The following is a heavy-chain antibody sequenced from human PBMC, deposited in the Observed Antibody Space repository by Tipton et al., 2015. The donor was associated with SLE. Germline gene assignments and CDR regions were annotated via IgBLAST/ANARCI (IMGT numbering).Heavy chain of an antibody. V-gene: IGHV4-34*01. J-gene: IGHJ4*02. CDR3: ARDLFVEFYRSWSDYAYYFDY. D-gene: IGHD3-3*01. CDR2: INHRGST. Sequence: TLSLTCTVSGGSISSYYWSWIRQPPGKGLEWIGEINHRGSTNYNPSLKSRVTLSVDTSKNQFSLRLRSVTAADTAVYYCARDLFVEFYRSWSDYAYYFDYWGQGVLVTVSS. CDR1: GGSISSYY.